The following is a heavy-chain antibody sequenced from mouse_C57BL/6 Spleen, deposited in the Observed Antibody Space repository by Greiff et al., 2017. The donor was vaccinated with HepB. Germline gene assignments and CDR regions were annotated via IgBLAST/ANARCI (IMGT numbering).Heavy chain of an antibody. Sequence: VMLVESGPGLVAPSQSLSITCTVSGFSLTSYAISWVRQPPGKGLEWLGVIWTGGGTNYNSALKSRLSISKDNSKSQVFLKMNSLQTDDTARYYCARNEELDSSGLAWFAYWGQGTLVTVSA. CDR2: IWTGGGT. D-gene: IGHD3-2*02. V-gene: IGHV2-9-1*01. CDR3: ARNEELDSSGLAWFAY. J-gene: IGHJ3*01. CDR1: GFSLTSYA.